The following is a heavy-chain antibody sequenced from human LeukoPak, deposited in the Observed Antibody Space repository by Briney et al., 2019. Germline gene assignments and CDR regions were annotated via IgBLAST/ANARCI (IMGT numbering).Heavy chain of an antibody. CDR3: ARAGRGTTDDKSYYYMDV. J-gene: IGHJ6*03. D-gene: IGHD4-11*01. Sequence: GGSLRLSCAASGFTFSSYSMNWVRQAPGKGLEWVSSISSSSSYIYYADSVKGRFTISRDNAKNSLYLQMNSLRAEDTAVYYCARAGRGTTDDKSYYYMDVWGKGTTVTVSS. CDR2: ISSSSSYI. V-gene: IGHV3-21*01. CDR1: GFTFSSYS.